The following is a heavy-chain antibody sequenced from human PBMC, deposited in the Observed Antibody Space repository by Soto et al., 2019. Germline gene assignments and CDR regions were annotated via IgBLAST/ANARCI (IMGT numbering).Heavy chain of an antibody. Sequence: GGSLRLSCAASGFTFDDYAMHWVRQAPGKGLEWVSGISWNSGSIGYADSVKGRFTISRDNAKNSLYLQMNSLRAEDTALYYCAKDSGDYGDVDVWGKGTTVTVSS. J-gene: IGHJ6*04. CDR3: AKDSGDYGDVDV. CDR2: ISWNSGSI. CDR1: GFTFDDYA. D-gene: IGHD4-17*01. V-gene: IGHV3-9*01.